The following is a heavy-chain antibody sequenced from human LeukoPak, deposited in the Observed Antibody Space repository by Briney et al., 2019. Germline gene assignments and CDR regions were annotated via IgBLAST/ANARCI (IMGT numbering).Heavy chain of an antibody. D-gene: IGHD6-19*01. Sequence: SETLSLTCTVSGGSISSYYWSWIRQPPGKGLEWIGYIYYSGSTNYNPSLKSRVTISVDTSKNQFTLKLSSVTAADTAVYYCARERPSGSSSGWYRWFDPCGQGTLVSVSS. CDR1: GGSISSYY. CDR3: ARERPSGSSSGWYRWFDP. V-gene: IGHV4-59*01. CDR2: IYYSGST. J-gene: IGHJ5*02.